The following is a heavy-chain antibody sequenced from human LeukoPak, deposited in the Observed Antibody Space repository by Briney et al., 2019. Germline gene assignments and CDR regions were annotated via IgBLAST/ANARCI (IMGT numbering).Heavy chain of an antibody. CDR2: IIPIFGTA. CDR3: ARSFGYSYGHFDY. V-gene: IGHV1-69*01. J-gene: IGHJ4*02. CDR1: GGTFSSYA. Sequence: SVKVSCKASGGTFSSYAISWVRQAPGQGLEWMGGIIPIFGTANYAQKFQGRVTITADESTSTAYMELSSLRSEDTAVYYCARSFGYSYGHFDYWGQGTLVTVSS. D-gene: IGHD5-18*01.